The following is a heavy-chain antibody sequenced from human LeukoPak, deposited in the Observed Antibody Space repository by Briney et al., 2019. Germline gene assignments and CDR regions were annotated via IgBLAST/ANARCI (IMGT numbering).Heavy chain of an antibody. CDR2: ISYDGSDK. CDR1: IFTFSSSV. J-gene: IGHJ3*02. V-gene: IGHV3-30*14. CDR3: ARASTWVPGKDSSGYYYPYAFDI. Sequence: GRPLRLSCAASIFTFSSSVMHWVRQAPGKGLEWVAAISYDGSDKYYADSVKGRFTTSRDNSKNTLYLQVNNLRGEDTAVYHCARASTWVPGKDSSGYYYPYAFDIWGQGTMVTVSS. D-gene: IGHD3-22*01.